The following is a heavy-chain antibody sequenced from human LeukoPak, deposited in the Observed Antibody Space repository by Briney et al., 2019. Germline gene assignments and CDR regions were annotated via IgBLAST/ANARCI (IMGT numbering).Heavy chain of an antibody. D-gene: IGHD2-21*02. CDR1: GVSISGSDYY. Sequence: PSETLSLTCTVSGVSISGSDYYWAWIRQPPGKGLEWIGSIFYSGNAYYNPSLKSRVTMSVDTSNNRFSLRLSSVTAADTAVYYCARHSRVLTTIIEYLQHWGQGNLVTVSS. V-gene: IGHV4-39*01. CDR2: IFYSGNA. J-gene: IGHJ1*01. CDR3: ARHSRVLTTIIEYLQH.